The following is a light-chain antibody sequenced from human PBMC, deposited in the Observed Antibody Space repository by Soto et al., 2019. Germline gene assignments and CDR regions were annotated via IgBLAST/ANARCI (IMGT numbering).Light chain of an antibody. J-gene: IGKJ1*01. CDR1: QSISSW. CDR2: DAS. V-gene: IGKV1-5*01. CDR3: LLDFGYFWA. Sequence: QMTQSPSTLSASVGDRVTITCRASQSISSWLAWYQQKPGKAPKLLIYDASSLESGVPSRFSGSGFGTDFTLTISRLQPEDFATYYCLLDFGYFWAFGQGTKVDIK.